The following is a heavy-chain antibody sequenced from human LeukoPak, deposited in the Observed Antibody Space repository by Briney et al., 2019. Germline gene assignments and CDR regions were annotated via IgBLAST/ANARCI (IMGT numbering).Heavy chain of an antibody. CDR2: TYYRSKWYN. CDR1: GDSVSSGSAA. V-gene: IGHV6-1*01. D-gene: IGHD7-27*01. CDR3: TRLSTQLGTGYYYGMDV. Sequence: SQTLSLTCAISGDSVSSGSAAWNWIRQSPSRGLEWLGRTYYRSKWYNDYAISVKSRITINPDTSRNQFPLHLNSVTPEDTAVYYCTRLSTQLGTGYYYGMDVWGQGTTVTVSS. J-gene: IGHJ6*02.